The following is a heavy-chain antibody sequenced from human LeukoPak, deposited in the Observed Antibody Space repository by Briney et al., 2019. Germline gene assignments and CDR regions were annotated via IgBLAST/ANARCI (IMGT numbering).Heavy chain of an antibody. CDR1: GYTFTSYD. J-gene: IGHJ4*02. V-gene: IGHV1-18*01. CDR3: ARAPEYSSSSENFDY. CDR2: ISAYNGNT. Sequence: ASVKVSCKASGYTFTSYDISWVRQAPGQGLEWMGWISAYNGNTNYAQKLQGRVTMTTDTSTSTAYMELRSLRSDDTAVYYCARAPEYSSSSENFDYWGQGTLVTVSS. D-gene: IGHD6-6*01.